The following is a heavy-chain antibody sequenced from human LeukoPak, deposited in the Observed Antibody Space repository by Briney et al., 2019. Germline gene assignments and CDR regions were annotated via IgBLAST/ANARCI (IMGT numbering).Heavy chain of an antibody. Sequence: GGSLRLSCAASGFTLSSYAMSWVRQGPGKGLEWVSAISVSGNTYHADSAKGRFTISRDNAKNTLYLQMNSLRAEDTAVYYCARDHLSSGSSPNYYYYYYMDVWGKGTTVTISS. CDR3: ARDHLSSGSSPNYYYYYYMDV. D-gene: IGHD6-19*01. CDR2: ISVSGNT. CDR1: GFTLSSYA. V-gene: IGHV3-23*01. J-gene: IGHJ6*03.